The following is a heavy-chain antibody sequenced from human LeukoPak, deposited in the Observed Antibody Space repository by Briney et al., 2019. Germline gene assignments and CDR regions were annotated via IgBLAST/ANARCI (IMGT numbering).Heavy chain of an antibody. CDR1: GGSISSYY. CDR2: IYTSGST. J-gene: IGHJ5*02. CDR3: ARELKQLVWFDA. Sequence: SETLSLTCTVSGGSISSYYWSWIRQPAGKGLEWIGRIYTSGSTNYNPSLKSRVTMSVDTSKTQFSLKLSSVTAADTDVYYCARELKQLVWFDAWGQGTLVTVSS. V-gene: IGHV4-4*07. D-gene: IGHD6-6*01.